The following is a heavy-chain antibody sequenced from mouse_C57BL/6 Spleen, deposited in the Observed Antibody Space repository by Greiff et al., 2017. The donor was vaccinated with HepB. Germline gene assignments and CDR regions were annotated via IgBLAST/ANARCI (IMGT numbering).Heavy chain of an antibody. J-gene: IGHJ1*03. CDR2: ISDGGSYT. D-gene: IGHD4-1*01. CDR3: ARLTGTGWYFDV. CDR1: GFTFSSYA. Sequence: DVMLVESGGGLVKPGGSLKLSCAASGFTFSSYAMSWVRQTPEKRLEWVATISDGGSYTYYPDNVKGRFTISRDNAKNNQYLQMSHLKSEDTAMDYCARLTGTGWYFDVWGTGTTVTVSS. V-gene: IGHV5-4*03.